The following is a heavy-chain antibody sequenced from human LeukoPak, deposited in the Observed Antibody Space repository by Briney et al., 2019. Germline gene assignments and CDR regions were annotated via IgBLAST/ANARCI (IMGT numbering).Heavy chain of an antibody. J-gene: IGHJ4*02. D-gene: IGHD5-12*01. CDR1: GLALSTYW. V-gene: IGHV3-74*01. CDR3: GRNRGYDALDY. CDR2: ISGDVSRT. Sequence: GGSLRLSCVASGLALSTYWMDWVRQAPGKGPVWISHISGDVSRTIYADSVKGRFTIFRDNAKNTLYLQMNSLRAEDTAVYYCGRNRGYDALDYWGQGTLVTVSS.